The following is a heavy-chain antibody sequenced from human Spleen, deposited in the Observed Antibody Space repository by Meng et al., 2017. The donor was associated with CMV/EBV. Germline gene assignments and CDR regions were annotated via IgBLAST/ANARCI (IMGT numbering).Heavy chain of an antibody. Sequence: AFGFTFRSYWMGWVRQAPGKGLEWVANIKQDGSEKYYVDSVKGRFTISRDNAKNSLYLQMNSLRAEDTAVYYCARGGGYSGYDHFDYWGQGTLVTVSS. CDR2: IKQDGSEK. V-gene: IGHV3-7*01. CDR1: GFTFRSYW. D-gene: IGHD5-12*01. J-gene: IGHJ4*02. CDR3: ARGGGYSGYDHFDY.